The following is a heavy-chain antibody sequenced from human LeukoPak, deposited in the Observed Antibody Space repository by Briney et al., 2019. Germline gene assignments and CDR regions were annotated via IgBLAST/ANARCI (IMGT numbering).Heavy chain of an antibody. D-gene: IGHD3-22*01. CDR3: AKLMDNNYDGSAFDH. V-gene: IGHV1-18*01. CDR1: SYIFTDYA. CDR2: VGTYDGKT. Sequence: ASVKVSCKTSSYIFTDYAIVWVRQAPGQGLKWIGWVGTYDGKTNYAQEVQDRVTMTTDTSASTAYVELRSLTSDDTALYYCAKLMDNNYDGSAFDHWGQGTLVTVSS. J-gene: IGHJ4*02.